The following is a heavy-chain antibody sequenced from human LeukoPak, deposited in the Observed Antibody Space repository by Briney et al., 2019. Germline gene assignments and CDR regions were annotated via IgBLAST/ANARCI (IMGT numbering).Heavy chain of an antibody. D-gene: IGHD3-22*01. V-gene: IGHV3-53*01. CDR1: GFTVSSNY. CDR3: AREYYDNSGGEDAFDI. Sequence: GESLRLSCAASGFTVSSNYMNWVRQAPGKGLEWVPVIYSGGSTFYADSVEGRFTISRDNSNNTLYLQMNSLRAEDTAMYYCAREYYDNSGGEDAFDIWGPGTMVTVSS. J-gene: IGHJ3*02. CDR2: IYSGGST.